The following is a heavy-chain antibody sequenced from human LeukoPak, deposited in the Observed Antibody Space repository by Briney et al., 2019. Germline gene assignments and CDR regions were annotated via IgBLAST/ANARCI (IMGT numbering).Heavy chain of an antibody. D-gene: IGHD6-19*01. J-gene: IGHJ3*02. V-gene: IGHV3-21*01. CDR2: ISSSSSYI. CDR3: ARVYSSGWYGAFDI. CDR1: GFTFSSYS. Sequence: GGSLRLSCAASGFTFSSYSMNWVRQAPGEGLGWVSSISSSSSYIYYADSVKGRFTISRDNAKNSLYLQMNSLRAEDTAVYYCARVYSSGWYGAFDIWGQGTMVTVSS.